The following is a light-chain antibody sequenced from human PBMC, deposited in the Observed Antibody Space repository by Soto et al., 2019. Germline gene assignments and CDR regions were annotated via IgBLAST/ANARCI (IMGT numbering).Light chain of an antibody. V-gene: IGKV3-11*01. CDR2: DGS. Sequence: EIVLTQSPATLSLSPGERATLSCRASQSISSYLAWYQQKPGQAPRLLIYDGSKRATGITARFSGSGSETDFTLTISSLEPEDFASYYCQQRRSWPLTFGGGTKVEIK. CDR1: QSISSY. J-gene: IGKJ4*01. CDR3: QQRRSWPLT.